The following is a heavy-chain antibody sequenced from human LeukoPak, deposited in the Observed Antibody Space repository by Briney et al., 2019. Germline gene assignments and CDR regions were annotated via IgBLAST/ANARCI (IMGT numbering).Heavy chain of an antibody. V-gene: IGHV1-69*04. J-gene: IGHJ4*02. Sequence: SVKVSCKASGGTFSSYAFSWVRQAPGPGVEWMGRIIPILGIANYAQKFQGRVTITADKSTSTAYMELSSLRSEDTAVYYCARDPEVDIAAAGVPYWGQGTLVTVSS. CDR3: ARDPEVDIAAAGVPY. CDR1: GGTFSSYA. CDR2: IIPILGIA. D-gene: IGHD6-13*01.